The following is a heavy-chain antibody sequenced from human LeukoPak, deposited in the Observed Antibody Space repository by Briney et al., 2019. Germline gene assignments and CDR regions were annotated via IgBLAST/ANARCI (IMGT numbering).Heavy chain of an antibody. D-gene: IGHD3-3*01. J-gene: IGHJ6*02. CDR2: IIPIFGTA. CDR3: ARARATIFGVVTSFYGMDV. CDR1: GGTFSSYA. V-gene: IGHV1-69*13. Sequence: AASVKVSCKASGGTFSSYAISWVRQAPGQGLEWMGGIIPIFGTANYAQKFQGRVTITADESTSTAYMELSSLRSEDTAVYYCARARATIFGVVTSFYGMDVWGQGTTVTVSS.